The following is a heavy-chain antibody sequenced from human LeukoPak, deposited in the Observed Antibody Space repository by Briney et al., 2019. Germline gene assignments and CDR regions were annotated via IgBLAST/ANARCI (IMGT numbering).Heavy chain of an antibody. CDR3: ARGYYGPRSMDV. Sequence: GGSLRLSCVVSGFTFSDYAMSWVRQAPGKGLEWVSGISGSGGSTYYADSVKGRFTISRDNSENTLYLEMDSLRAEDTAVYYCARGYYGPRSMDVWGQGTTVTVSS. V-gene: IGHV3-23*01. J-gene: IGHJ6*02. CDR2: ISGSGGST. D-gene: IGHD3-10*01. CDR1: GFTFSDYA.